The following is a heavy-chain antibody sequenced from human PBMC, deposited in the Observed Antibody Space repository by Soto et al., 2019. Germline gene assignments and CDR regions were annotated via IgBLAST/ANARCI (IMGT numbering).Heavy chain of an antibody. CDR3: AKTWFGEDNYGMDV. CDR1: GFTFTSYG. V-gene: IGHV3-30*18. J-gene: IGHJ6*02. D-gene: IGHD3-10*01. CDR2: ISYDGSKK. Sequence: GGSLRLSCAASGFTFTSYGLHWVRQAPGKGLEWVAGISYDGSKKCFADSVKGRFTISRDNPRSTLFLDMNSLRGEDTAIYYCAKTWFGEDNYGMDVWGQGTTVTVSS.